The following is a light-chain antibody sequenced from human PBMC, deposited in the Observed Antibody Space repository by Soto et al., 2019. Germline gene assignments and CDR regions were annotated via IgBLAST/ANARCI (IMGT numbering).Light chain of an antibody. CDR3: QQSYSSPPT. Sequence: DIHMTQSPSSLSASVVDIVIITCLASQSISNHLNWYQQKPGKAPKLLIFAASSLQSGVPSRFSGSRSGPDFTLTISSLQPEDFATYYCQQSYSSPPTFGQGTKVDIK. V-gene: IGKV1-39*01. J-gene: IGKJ1*01. CDR1: QSISNH. CDR2: AAS.